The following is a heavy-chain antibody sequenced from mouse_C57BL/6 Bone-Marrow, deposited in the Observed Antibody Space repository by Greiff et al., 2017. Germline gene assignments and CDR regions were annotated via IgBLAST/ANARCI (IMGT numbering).Heavy chain of an antibody. Sequence: LVESGAELARPGASVKLSCKASGYTFTSYGISWVKQRTGQGLEWIGEIYPRSGNTYYNEKFKGKATLTADKSSSTAYMELRSLTSEDSAVYFCARSGVTTNAYWGQGTLVTVSA. J-gene: IGHJ3*01. D-gene: IGHD2-2*01. V-gene: IGHV1-81*01. CDR2: IYPRSGNT. CDR1: GYTFTSYG. CDR3: ARSGVTTNAY.